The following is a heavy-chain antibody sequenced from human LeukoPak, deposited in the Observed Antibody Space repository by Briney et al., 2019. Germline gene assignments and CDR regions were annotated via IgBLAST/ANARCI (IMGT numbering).Heavy chain of an antibody. CDR1: GYSISSGYY. V-gene: IGHV4-38-2*01. Sequence: KPSETLSLNCAVSGYSISSGYYWGWVPQPPREGLEVIGSIYHSGSTYYNPSLKSRVTISVDTSKNQFSLKLSSVTAADTAVYYCARHYVVPAALSPWGQGTLVTVSS. CDR2: IYHSGST. D-gene: IGHD2-2*01. J-gene: IGHJ5*02. CDR3: ARHYVVPAALSP.